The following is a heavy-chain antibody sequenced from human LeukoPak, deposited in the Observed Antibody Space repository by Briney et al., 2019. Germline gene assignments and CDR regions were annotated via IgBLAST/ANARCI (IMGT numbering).Heavy chain of an antibody. Sequence: SETLSLTCTVSGGSISGSSYYWGWIRQPPGTGLEWIGSIYYSGSTYYNPSLKSRVTISVDTSKNQFSLKLSSVTAADTAVYYCAGQPHLRGYSGYDFYPNWFDPWGQGTLVIVSS. J-gene: IGHJ5*02. CDR2: IYYSGST. CDR3: AGQPHLRGYSGYDFYPNWFDP. D-gene: IGHD5-12*01. CDR1: GGSISGSSYY. V-gene: IGHV4-39*01.